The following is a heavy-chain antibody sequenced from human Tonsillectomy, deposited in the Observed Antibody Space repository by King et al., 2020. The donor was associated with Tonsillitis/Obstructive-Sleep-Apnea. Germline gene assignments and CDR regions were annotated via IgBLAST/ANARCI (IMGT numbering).Heavy chain of an antibody. CDR2: ISYDGSNK. V-gene: IGHV3-30*04. CDR1: GFTFSSYA. CDR3: ARETQYQLLMYYFDY. Sequence: QLVQSGGGVVQPGRSLRLSCAASGFTFSSYAMHWVRQAPGKGLEWVAVISYDGSNKYYADSVKGRFTISRDNSKNTLYLQMNSLRAEDTAVYYCARETQYQLLMYYFDYWGQGTLVTVSS. D-gene: IGHD2-2*01. J-gene: IGHJ4*02.